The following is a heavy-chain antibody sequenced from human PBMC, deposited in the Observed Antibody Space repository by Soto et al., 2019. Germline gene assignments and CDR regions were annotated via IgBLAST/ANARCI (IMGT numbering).Heavy chain of an antibody. V-gene: IGHV3-15*07. D-gene: IGHD2-15*01. CDR1: GFSFSNAW. CDR3: TTGSVEGF. Sequence: EVQLVDSGGGLVKPGGSLRLSCEASGFSFSNAWMNWVRQAPGKGLEWVGRIKTRDAGERTNYDAPVQGRFTISRDDSKNTLYLQMNSLKTEDTAVYYCTTGSVEGFWGQGTTVTVSS. J-gene: IGHJ6*02. CDR2: IKTRDAGERT.